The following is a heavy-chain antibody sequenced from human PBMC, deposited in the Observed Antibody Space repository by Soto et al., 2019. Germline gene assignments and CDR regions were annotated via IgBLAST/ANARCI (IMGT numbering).Heavy chain of an antibody. V-gene: IGHV1-58*01. Sequence: SVKVSCKASGFTFTSSAVQWVRQARGQRLEWIGWIVVGSGNTNYAQKFQERVTITRDMSTSTAYMELSSLRSEDTAVYYCAASYYDFWSGDYYGMHVWGQGTTVTV. D-gene: IGHD3-3*01. CDR1: GFTFTSSA. CDR2: IVVGSGNT. CDR3: AASYYDFWSGDYYGMHV. J-gene: IGHJ6*02.